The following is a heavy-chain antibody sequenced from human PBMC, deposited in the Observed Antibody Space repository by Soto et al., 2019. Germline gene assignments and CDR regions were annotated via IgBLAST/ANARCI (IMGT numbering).Heavy chain of an antibody. CDR2: INGGGSST. J-gene: IGHJ4*02. CDR3: AKPPDYNWNDY. CDR1: GFTFSNAW. D-gene: IGHD1-20*01. Sequence: PGGSLRLSCAASGFTFSNAWMNWVRQAPGKGLEWVAGINGGGSSTSYADSVKGRFTISRDNSKDTLYLQMNNLRAEDTAVYYCAKPPDYNWNDYWGQGTLVTVSS. V-gene: IGHV3-23*01.